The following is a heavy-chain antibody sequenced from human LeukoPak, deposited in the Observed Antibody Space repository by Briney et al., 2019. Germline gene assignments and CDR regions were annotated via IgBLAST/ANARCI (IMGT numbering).Heavy chain of an antibody. CDR1: GGSISSYY. D-gene: IGHD6-13*01. J-gene: IGHJ6*02. Sequence: SETLSLTCTVSGGSISSYYRSWIRQPPGKGLEWIGYIYYSGSTNYNPSLKSRVTISVDTSKNQFSLKLSSVTAADTAVYYCARDSSSWYGAYYYYGMDVWGQGTTVTVSS. CDR3: ARDSSSWYGAYYYYGMDV. CDR2: IYYSGST. V-gene: IGHV4-59*01.